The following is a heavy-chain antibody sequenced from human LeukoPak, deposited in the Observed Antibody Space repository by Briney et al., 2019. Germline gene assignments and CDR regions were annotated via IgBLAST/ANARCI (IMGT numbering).Heavy chain of an antibody. CDR2: IYVGGTT. V-gene: IGHV3-53*01. J-gene: IGHJ2*01. CDR3: ARDRPSYWYFYL. Sequence: GGSLTLSCAVSGFTVSMNYMSWVRQAPGKGLEWVSVIYVGGTTYYADSVKGRFTISRDNSKNTVNLQMNSLRAEDTAVYYCARDRPSYWYFYLWGRGTLVTVSS. D-gene: IGHD6-6*01. CDR1: GFTVSMNY.